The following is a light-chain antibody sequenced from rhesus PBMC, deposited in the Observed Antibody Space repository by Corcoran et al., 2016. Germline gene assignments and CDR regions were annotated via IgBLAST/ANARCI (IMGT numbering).Light chain of an antibody. Sequence: DIQMTQSPSSLSAFVGDRVIITCRASQTIGNYFIWYQQKPGKVPKVLIFDGSTLQSGVPFRFSGSGSWTDFTLTLSSLQPEDFATYYCQQHNSLPYSFGQGTKVEIK. J-gene: IGKJ2*01. CDR1: QTIGNY. V-gene: IGKV1-44*03. CDR3: QQHNSLPYS. CDR2: DGS.